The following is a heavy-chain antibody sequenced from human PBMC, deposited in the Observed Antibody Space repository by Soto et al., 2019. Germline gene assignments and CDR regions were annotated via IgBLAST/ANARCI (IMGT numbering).Heavy chain of an antibody. CDR3: AGGITMVRGVIIQPHAFDI. CDR2: INHSGST. Sequence: TSDTLSLTCAVYGGSFSGYYWSWIRPPPGKGLEWIGEINHSGSTNYNPSLKSRVTISVDTSRNQFSLKLSSVTAADTAVYYCAGGITMVRGVIIQPHAFDIWGQGTMVTVSS. J-gene: IGHJ3*02. CDR1: GGSFSGYY. D-gene: IGHD3-10*01. V-gene: IGHV4-34*01.